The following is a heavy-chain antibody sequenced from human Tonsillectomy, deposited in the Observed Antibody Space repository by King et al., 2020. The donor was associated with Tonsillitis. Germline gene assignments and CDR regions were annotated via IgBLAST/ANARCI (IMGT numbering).Heavy chain of an antibody. V-gene: IGHV4-59*01. J-gene: IGHJ2*01. CDR3: ARDFIDRWYFDL. Sequence: VQLQESGPRLVRPSETLSLTCTVSGGSISNYYWSWIRQPPGKGLEWIGYVYNSGSSYYNPSLKSRVTMSVDTSKNQISLKLSSVTAADTAVYFCARDFIDRWYFDLWGRGTLVTVSS. CDR1: GGSISNYY. CDR2: VYNSGSS. D-gene: IGHD3-16*02.